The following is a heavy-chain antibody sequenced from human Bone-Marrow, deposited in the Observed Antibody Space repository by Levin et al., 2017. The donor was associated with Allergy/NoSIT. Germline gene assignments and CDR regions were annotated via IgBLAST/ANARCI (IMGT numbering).Heavy chain of an antibody. D-gene: IGHD3-3*01. V-gene: IGHV3-15*01. J-gene: IGHJ6*02. CDR1: GFTFSNAW. CDR2: IKSKTDGGTT. CDR3: TTTFTIWYDYGMDV. Sequence: GESLKISCAASGFTFSNAWMSWVRQAPGKGLEWVGRIKSKTDGGTTDYAAPVKGRFTISRDDSKNTLYLQMNSLKTEDTAVYYCTTTFTIWYDYGMDVWGQGTTVTVSS.